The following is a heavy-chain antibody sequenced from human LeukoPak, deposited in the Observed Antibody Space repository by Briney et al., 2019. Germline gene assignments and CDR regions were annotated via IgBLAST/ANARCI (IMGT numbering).Heavy chain of an antibody. J-gene: IGHJ3*02. CDR1: GGSISSYY. V-gene: IGHV4-59*08. Sequence: SETLSLTCTVSGGSISSYYWSWLRQPPGKGLEWLGYISYSGSTNYNPSLKSRVTISIDTSKNQFSLKLRSVTAADTAIYYCARQGYDILTGYIDAFDIWGQGTMVTASS. D-gene: IGHD3-9*01. CDR3: ARQGYDILTGYIDAFDI. CDR2: ISYSGST.